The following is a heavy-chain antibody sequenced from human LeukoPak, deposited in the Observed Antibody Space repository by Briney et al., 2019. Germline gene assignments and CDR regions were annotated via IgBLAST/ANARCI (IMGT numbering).Heavy chain of an antibody. CDR1: GGSISSYY. D-gene: IGHD2-2*01. CDR3: ARGRGYCSSTSCPTGYYVDV. J-gene: IGHJ6*03. V-gene: IGHV4-59*01. Sequence: PSETLSLTCTVSGGSISSYYWSWIRQPPGKGLEWIGYIYYSGSTNYNPSLKSRVTISVDTSKNQFSLKLSSVTAADTAVYYCARGRGYCSSTSCPTGYYVDVWGKGTTVTVSS. CDR2: IYYSGST.